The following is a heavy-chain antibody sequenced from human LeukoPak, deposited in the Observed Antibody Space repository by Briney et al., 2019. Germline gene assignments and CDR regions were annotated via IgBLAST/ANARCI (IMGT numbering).Heavy chain of an antibody. CDR1: GFSFSDYA. V-gene: IGHV3-48*02. CDR3: ARDDGSGSYLGH. D-gene: IGHD3-10*01. CDR2: ISSSSSTR. Sequence: PGGSLRLSCAASGFSFSDYAMNWVRQAPGKGLQWVPYISSSSSTRYYADSVKGRITISRDNAKNSLSLQLSSLRDDDTAVYYCARDDGSGSYLGHWGQGTLVTVSS. J-gene: IGHJ4*02.